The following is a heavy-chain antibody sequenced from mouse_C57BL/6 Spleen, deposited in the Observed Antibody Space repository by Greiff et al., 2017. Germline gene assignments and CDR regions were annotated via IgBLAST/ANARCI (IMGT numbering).Heavy chain of an antibody. J-gene: IGHJ3*01. D-gene: IGHD2-1*01. CDR2: IRNKANNHAT. CDR1: GFTFSDAW. V-gene: IGHV6-6*01. CDR3: TSNYGCAY. Sequence: EVMLVESGGGLVQPGGSMKLSCAASGFTFSDAWMDWVRQSPEKGLEWVAEIRNKANNHATYYAESVKGRFTISRDDSKSSVYLQMNSLRAEDTGIYYCTSNYGCAYWGQGTLVTVSA.